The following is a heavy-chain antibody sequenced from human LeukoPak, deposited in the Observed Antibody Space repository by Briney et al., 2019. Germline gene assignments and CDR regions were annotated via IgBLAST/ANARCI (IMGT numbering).Heavy chain of an antibody. J-gene: IGHJ5*02. CDR2: IYYSGST. CDR1: GGSVSSASYY. V-gene: IGHV4-61*01. D-gene: IGHD3-10*01. CDR3: ARDLLSNWFDP. Sequence: SETLSLTCTVSGGSVSSASYYWSWIRQPPGKGLEWIGYIYYSGSTNYNPSLKSRVTISVDTSKNQFSLKLSSVTAADTAVYYCARDLLSNWFDPWGQGTLVTVSS.